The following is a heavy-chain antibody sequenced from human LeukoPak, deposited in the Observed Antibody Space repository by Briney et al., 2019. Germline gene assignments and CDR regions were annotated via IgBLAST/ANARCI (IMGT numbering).Heavy chain of an antibody. CDR2: ISGSGGGT. V-gene: IGHV3-23*01. D-gene: IGHD6-19*01. CDR3: ARRSGVAVAGAFDY. CDR1: GFTFSNYG. Sequence: GGSLRLSCTASGFTFSNYGMNWVRQAPGKGLEWVSGISGSGGGTYYADSVKGRFTISRDNSKNTLYLQMNSLRAEDTAVYFCARRSGVAVAGAFDYWGQGTLVTVSS. J-gene: IGHJ4*02.